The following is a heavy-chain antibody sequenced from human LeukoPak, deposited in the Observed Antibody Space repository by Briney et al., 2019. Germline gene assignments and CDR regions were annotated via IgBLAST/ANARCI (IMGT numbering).Heavy chain of an antibody. CDR3: ARETSQKGAHYMDV. CDR1: GDSISSSSSY. J-gene: IGHJ6*03. Sequence: SETLSLTCIVSGDSISSSSSYWGWIRQPPGTGLEWIGNFYYTGSTYYNPSLKSRVTISVDTSKNQFSLKLSSVTAADTAVYYCARETSQKGAHYMDVWGKGTTVTISS. V-gene: IGHV4-39*07. D-gene: IGHD3-16*01. CDR2: FYYTGST.